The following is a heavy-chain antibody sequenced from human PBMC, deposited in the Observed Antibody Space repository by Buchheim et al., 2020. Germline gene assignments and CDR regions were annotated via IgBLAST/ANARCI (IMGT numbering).Heavy chain of an antibody. J-gene: IGHJ5*02. V-gene: IGHV4-61*02. CDR1: GGSISSGSYY. Sequence: QVQLQESGPGLVKPSQTLSLTCTVSGGSISSGSYYWSWIRQPAGKGLEWIGRIYTSGSTNYNPSLKSRVTISVDTSKNQLSLKLSSVTAADTAVYYCARSPYSSSWGNWFDPWGQGTL. D-gene: IGHD6-13*01. CDR2: IYTSGST. CDR3: ARSPYSSSWGNWFDP.